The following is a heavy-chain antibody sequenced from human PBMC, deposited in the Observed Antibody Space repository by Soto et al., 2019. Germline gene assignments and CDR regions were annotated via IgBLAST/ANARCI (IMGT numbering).Heavy chain of an antibody. CDR3: ARVRCSSTSCSMHYYYGMDV. CDR1: GYSISSGYY. Sequence: SETLSLTCAVSGYSISSGYYWGWMRQPPGKGLEWIGIIYHSGTTYYNPSLKGRVTISVDTSKKQFSLKLSSVTAADTAVYYCARVRCSSTSCSMHYYYGMDVWGQGTTVTVSS. J-gene: IGHJ6*02. D-gene: IGHD2-2*01. V-gene: IGHV4-38-2*01. CDR2: IYHSGTT.